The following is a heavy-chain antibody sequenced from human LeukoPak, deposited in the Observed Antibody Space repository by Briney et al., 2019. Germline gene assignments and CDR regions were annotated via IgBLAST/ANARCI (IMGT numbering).Heavy chain of an antibody. J-gene: IGHJ4*02. CDR3: ARRVYSSSWSSYFDH. D-gene: IGHD6-13*01. Sequence: PSETLSLTCTVSDGSMSIYYWSWVRQPPGRGLEWIGSIHYSGSTSYNPSLKSRVTISVDTSKNQFSLKLSSVTAADTAVYYCARRVYSSSWSSYFDHWGQGTLVTVSS. CDR1: DGSMSIYY. V-gene: IGHV4-59*01. CDR2: IHYSGST.